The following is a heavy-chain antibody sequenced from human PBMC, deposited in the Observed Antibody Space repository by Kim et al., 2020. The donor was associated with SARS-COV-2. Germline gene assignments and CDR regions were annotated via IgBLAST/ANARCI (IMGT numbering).Heavy chain of an antibody. CDR3: ASRNVRGVRGVKNPRYYYYGMDV. D-gene: IGHD3-10*01. V-gene: IGHV1-18*04. Sequence: ASVKVSCKASGYTFTSYGISWVRQAPGQGLEWMGWISAYNGNTNYAQKLQGRVTMTTDTSTSTAYMELRSLRSDDTAEYYCASRNVRGVRGVKNPRYYYYGMDVWGQGTTVTVSS. CDR1: GYTFTSYG. CDR2: ISAYNGNT. J-gene: IGHJ6*02.